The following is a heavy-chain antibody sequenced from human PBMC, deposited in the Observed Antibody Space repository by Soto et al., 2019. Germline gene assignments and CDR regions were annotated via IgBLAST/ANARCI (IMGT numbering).Heavy chain of an antibody. CDR3: ARDDGYGWFDP. D-gene: IGHD3-16*01. V-gene: IGHV1-3*01. CDR2: INGGNGTT. J-gene: IGHJ5*02. CDR1: GYPFTGHA. Sequence: QVQLVQSGSEVKKPGASVKLSCKASGYPFTGHALHWVRQAPGQGPEWVGWINGGNGTTKYSQKWQRRVTITRDTSANTAYMELTRVRSEDTAIYYCARDDGYGWFDPWGQGSLVTVSS.